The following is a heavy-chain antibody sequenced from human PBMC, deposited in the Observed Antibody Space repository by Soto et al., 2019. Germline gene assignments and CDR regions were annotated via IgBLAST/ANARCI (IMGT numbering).Heavy chain of an antibody. CDR2: IYYSSNT. J-gene: IGHJ6*04. CDR3: ARYSPYRLDV. D-gene: IGHD2-15*01. V-gene: IGHV4-30-4*01. Sequence: SETRWRTCFFCVCCIISCYYYGSCVRQPPGKGLEWIGNIYYSSNTYYDPSLKRRLIISIDTSKNQFSLKVGSVTAADTAVYYWARYSPYRLDVWVKGTIVNVXS. CDR1: VCCIISCYYY.